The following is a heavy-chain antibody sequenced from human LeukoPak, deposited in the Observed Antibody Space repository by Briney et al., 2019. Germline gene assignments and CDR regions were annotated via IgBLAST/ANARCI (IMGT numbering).Heavy chain of an antibody. CDR3: ATTRIHYYDSSGYYAEYFQH. CDR2: ISAYNGNT. CDR1: GYTFTSYG. Sequence: ASVKVSCKASGYTFTSYGISWVRQAPGQGLEWMGWISAYNGNTNYAQKLQGRVTMTTDTSTSTAYMELRSLRSDDTAVYYCATTRIHYYDSSGYYAEYFQHWGQGTLVTVSS. J-gene: IGHJ1*01. V-gene: IGHV1-18*01. D-gene: IGHD3-22*01.